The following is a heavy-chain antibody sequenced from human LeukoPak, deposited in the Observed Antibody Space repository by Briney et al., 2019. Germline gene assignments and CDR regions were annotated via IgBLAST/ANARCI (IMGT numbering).Heavy chain of an antibody. CDR2: IYSDGST. Sequence: GGSLRLSCAASGFTVSDNYMSWVRQAPGKELEWVSVIYSDGSTYYADSVKGRFTISRDNSKNTLYVQMNSLRAEDTAVYYCARGVSSGYYYVGYFDYWGQGTLVTVSS. J-gene: IGHJ4*02. CDR3: ARGVSSGYYYVGYFDY. V-gene: IGHV3-66*01. CDR1: GFTVSDNY. D-gene: IGHD3-22*01.